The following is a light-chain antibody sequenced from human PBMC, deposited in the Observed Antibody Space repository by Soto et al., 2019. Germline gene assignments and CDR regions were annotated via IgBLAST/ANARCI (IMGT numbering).Light chain of an antibody. V-gene: IGKV3-20*01. CDR3: QQYGRSPFT. Sequence: EIVLTQSPGTLSLSPGERATLSCRASQSFGSSYLAWYQQKPGQAPRLLIHGASSRATGIPERFSGRGSGTDFTLIISRLEPEYVAYYYCQQYGRSPFTFGHGTKVDIK. J-gene: IGKJ3*01. CDR2: GAS. CDR1: QSFGSSY.